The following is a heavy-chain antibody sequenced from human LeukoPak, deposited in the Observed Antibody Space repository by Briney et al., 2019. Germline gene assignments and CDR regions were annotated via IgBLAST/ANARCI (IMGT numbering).Heavy chain of an antibody. V-gene: IGHV3-23*01. CDR2: IGSDYKT. Sequence: GGSLRLSCAASGCTFSGFAMTWVRQAPGKGLEWVSSIGSDYKTHYSDSVKGRFAISRDNSKSTLFLQMNSLRAEDTALYYCAKDLHYYEAMDVWGQGTAVTVSS. CDR3: AKDLHYYEAMDV. CDR1: GCTFSGFA. D-gene: IGHD3-22*01. J-gene: IGHJ6*02.